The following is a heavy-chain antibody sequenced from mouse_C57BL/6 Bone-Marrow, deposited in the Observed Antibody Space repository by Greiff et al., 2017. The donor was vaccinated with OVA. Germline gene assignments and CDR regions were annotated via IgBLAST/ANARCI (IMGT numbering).Heavy chain of an antibody. D-gene: IGHD1-1*01. CDR1: GYTFTSYG. CDR2: IYPRSGNT. J-gene: IGHJ2*01. Sequence: QVQLQQSGAELARPGASVKLSCKASGYTFTSYGISWVKQRTGPGLEWIGEIYPRSGNTHYNEKFKGKATLTADKSSSTAYMGLRSLASEDSAVYFCAGYYYGSSYKDYWGQGTTLTVSS. CDR3: AGYYYGSSYKDY. V-gene: IGHV1-81*01.